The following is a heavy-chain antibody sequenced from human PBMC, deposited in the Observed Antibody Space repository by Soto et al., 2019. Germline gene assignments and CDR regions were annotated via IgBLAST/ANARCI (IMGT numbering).Heavy chain of an antibody. J-gene: IGHJ6*02. D-gene: IGHD3-3*01. Sequence: KPSETLSLTCNVSGGSINIEGFHWSWVRRHPGKGLEWMGYINYNGITYYNRSLRSRVTMSIDTSKNQFSLRLSSVAAADTAVYYCTRASYTSWSMGYYYYGMDVWGHGTTVTVSS. CDR3: TRASYTSWSMGYYYYGMDV. CDR1: GGSINIEGFH. V-gene: IGHV4-31*03. CDR2: INYNGIT.